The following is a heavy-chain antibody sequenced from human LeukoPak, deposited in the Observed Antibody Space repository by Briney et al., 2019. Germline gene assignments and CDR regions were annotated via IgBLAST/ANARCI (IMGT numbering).Heavy chain of an antibody. CDR2: INPKTGTA. Sequence: ASVKVSCKASGYTFTGYSIYWVRQTPGQKLEWMGWINPKTGTANSAQKFQGRVTMTRDTSISTVYMELSRLRSDDTAVFYCARGYYDSSDFEYLQHWGQGTLVTVSS. CDR1: GYTFTGYS. CDR3: ARGYYDSSDFEYLQH. D-gene: IGHD3-22*01. V-gene: IGHV1-2*02. J-gene: IGHJ1*01.